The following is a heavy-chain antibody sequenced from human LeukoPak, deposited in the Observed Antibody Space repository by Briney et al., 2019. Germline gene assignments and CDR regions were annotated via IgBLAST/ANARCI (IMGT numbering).Heavy chain of an antibody. D-gene: IGHD6-13*01. CDR1: GGTFSSYA. CDR2: IIPILGIA. CDR3: ASQKGIAAAGDFDY. Sequence: ASVKVSCKASGGTFSSYAISWVRQAPGQGLEWMGRIIPILGIANYAQKFQGRVTITADKSTSTAYMELSSLRSEDTAVYYCASQKGIAAAGDFDYWGQGTLVTVSS. V-gene: IGHV1-69*04. J-gene: IGHJ4*02.